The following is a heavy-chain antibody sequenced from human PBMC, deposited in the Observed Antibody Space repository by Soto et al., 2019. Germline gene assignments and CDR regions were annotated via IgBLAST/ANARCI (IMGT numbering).Heavy chain of an antibody. CDR3: ARASIGYSYGYLYGMDV. CDR2: VFYSGST. V-gene: IGHV4-59*01. J-gene: IGHJ6*02. D-gene: IGHD5-18*01. CDR1: GSSISSYY. Sequence: SETLSLTCTVSGSSISSYYWSWIRQPPGKRVACIGYVFYSGSTNYIPSLKSRVSLSVYMSKILFSLKLCSVTAADTVVYFCARASIGYSYGYLYGMDVWGQGTTVTVSS.